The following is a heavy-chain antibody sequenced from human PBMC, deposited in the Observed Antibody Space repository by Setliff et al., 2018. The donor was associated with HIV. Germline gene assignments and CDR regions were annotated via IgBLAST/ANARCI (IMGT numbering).Heavy chain of an antibody. J-gene: IGHJ5*01. CDR2: IHYTGSN. CDR1: GGSITSGGHC. Sequence: SETLSLTCSVSGGSITSGGHCWSWIRHLPGKGLGWIGYIHYTGSNFYNPSLTELLTLAVDTYDNQFSLKLTSVTAADTAVYYCARGGNSRAAWFDSWGQGTLVTVSS. D-gene: IGHD5-12*01. CDR3: ARGGNSRAAWFDS. V-gene: IGHV4-31*01.